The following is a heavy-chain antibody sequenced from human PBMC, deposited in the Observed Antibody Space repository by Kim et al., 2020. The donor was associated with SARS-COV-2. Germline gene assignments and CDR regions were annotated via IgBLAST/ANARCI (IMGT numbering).Heavy chain of an antibody. CDR1: GGSFSGYY. D-gene: IGHD3-3*01. V-gene: IGHV4-34*01. Sequence: SETLSLTCAVYGGSFSGYYWSWIRQPPGKGLEWIGEINHSGSTNYNPSLKSRVTISVDTSKNQFSLKLSSVTAADTAVYYCARRRDYDFWSGRTGLDYWG. CDR2: INHSGST. CDR3: ARRRDYDFWSGRTGLDY. J-gene: IGHJ4*01.